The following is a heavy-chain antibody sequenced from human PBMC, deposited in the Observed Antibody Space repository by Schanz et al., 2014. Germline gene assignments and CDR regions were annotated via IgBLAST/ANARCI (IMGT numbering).Heavy chain of an antibody. CDR2: ISDSGDST. V-gene: IGHV3-11*06. CDR3: AREDCSATSCYFRY. CDR1: GFTFSDYY. Sequence: VQLVESGGGLVKPGGSLRLSCAASGFTFSDYYMTWIRQAPGKGLEWVSDISDSGDSTHYADSVKGRFTISRDNSNNTVYLQMNTLRAEDTAVYYCAREDCSATSCYFRYWGQGTLVTVSA. D-gene: IGHD2-21*01. J-gene: IGHJ4*02.